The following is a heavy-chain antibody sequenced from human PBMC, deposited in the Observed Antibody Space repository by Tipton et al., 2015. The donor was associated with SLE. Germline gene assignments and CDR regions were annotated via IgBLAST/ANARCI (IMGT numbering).Heavy chain of an antibody. D-gene: IGHD3-3*01. J-gene: IGHJ3*02. CDR3: ARVRVTIFGVVIMGSYAFDI. V-gene: IGHV4-34*01. CDR2: INHSGST. Sequence: TLSLTCTVSGGSISSYYWTWIRQPPGKGLEWIGEINHSGSTNYNPSLKSRVTFSVDTSKNQFSLKLSSVTAADTAVYYCARVRVTIFGVVIMGSYAFDILGQGTMVNVSS. CDR1: GGSISSYY.